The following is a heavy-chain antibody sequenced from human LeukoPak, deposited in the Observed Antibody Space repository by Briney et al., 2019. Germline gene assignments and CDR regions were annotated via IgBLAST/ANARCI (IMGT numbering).Heavy chain of an antibody. CDR3: AKAPYYNMDDAFDI. V-gene: IGHV3-9*01. CDR1: GFTFDDYA. J-gene: IGHJ3*02. Sequence: GGSLRLSCAASGFTFDDYAMHWVRQAPGKGLEWVSGISWNSGSIGYADSVKGRFTISRDNAKNSLYLQMNSLRAEGTALYYCAKAPYYNMDDAFDIWGQGTMVTVSS. D-gene: IGHD1-26*01. CDR2: ISWNSGSI.